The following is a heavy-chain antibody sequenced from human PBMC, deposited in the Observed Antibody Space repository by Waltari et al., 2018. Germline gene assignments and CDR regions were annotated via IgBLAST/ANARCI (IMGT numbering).Heavy chain of an antibody. J-gene: IGHJ4*02. CDR1: GFTFSSYG. CDR3: ARDGRVAAAGFFDY. CDR2: IWYDGSNK. D-gene: IGHD6-13*01. V-gene: IGHV3-33*08. Sequence: QVQLVESGEGVVQPGRSLRLSCAASGFTFSSYGMHWVRQAPGKGLEWVAVIWYDGSNKYYADSVKGRFTISRYNSKNTLYLQMNSLRAEDTAVYYCARDGRVAAAGFFDYWGQGTLLTVSS.